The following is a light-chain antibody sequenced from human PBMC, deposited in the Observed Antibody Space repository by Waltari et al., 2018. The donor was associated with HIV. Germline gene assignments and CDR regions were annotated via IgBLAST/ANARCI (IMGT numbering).Light chain of an antibody. CDR3: SSYTSSDTVV. Sequence: QSALTQPASVSGSPGQSTSIPCTGTSSAVGGYNAVSWYQQPPAKAPKLVILEVSNRPSGVSNRFSGSKSGNRASLTISGLQAEDEAYYYCSSYTSSDTVVFGGGTKVTVL. CDR2: EVS. CDR1: SSAVGGYNA. V-gene: IGLV2-14*01. J-gene: IGLJ2*01.